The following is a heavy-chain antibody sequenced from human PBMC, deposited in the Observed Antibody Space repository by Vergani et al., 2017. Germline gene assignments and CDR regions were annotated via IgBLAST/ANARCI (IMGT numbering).Heavy chain of an antibody. V-gene: IGHV3-11*01. CDR1: GFTFSDYY. D-gene: IGHD2-2*01. CDR3: AKSVVADSDWFDP. J-gene: IGHJ5*02. CDR2: ISSSGSTI. Sequence: QVQLVESGGGVVQPGGSLRLSCAASGFTFSDYYMSWIRQAPGKGLEWVSYISSSGSTIYYADSVKGRFTISRDNSKNTLYLQMNSLRAEDTAVYYCAKSVVADSDWFDPWGQGTLVTVSS.